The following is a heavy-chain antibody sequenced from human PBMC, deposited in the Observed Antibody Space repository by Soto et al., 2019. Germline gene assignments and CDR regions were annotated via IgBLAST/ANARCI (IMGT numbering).Heavy chain of an antibody. J-gene: IGHJ2*01. V-gene: IGHV3-30*18. Sequence: QVQLVESGGGVVQPGRSLRLSCVGSGFTFSSYGMHWVRQAPGKGLEWLAVISFDGNYKYHADSVKGRFTISRDNSKNPLFLEMSSLRPEDTAVYYCVKDNLQSGSYENWYFDLWGRGTLVTVSS. D-gene: IGHD1-26*01. CDR3: VKDNLQSGSYENWYFDL. CDR2: ISFDGNYK. CDR1: GFTFSSYG.